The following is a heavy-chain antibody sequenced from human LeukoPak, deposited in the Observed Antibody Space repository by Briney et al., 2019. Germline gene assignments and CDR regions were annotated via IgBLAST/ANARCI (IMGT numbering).Heavy chain of an antibody. D-gene: IGHD6-19*01. CDR1: GFTFSSYS. CDR2: ISSSSSYI. V-gene: IGHV3-21*01. J-gene: IGHJ4*02. CDR3: ARDYREQWLLRSIDY. Sequence: GSLRLSCAASGFTFSSYSMNWVRQAPGKGLEWVSSISSSSSYIYYGDSVKGRFTISRDNAKNSLYLQMNSLRAEDTAVYYCARDYREQWLLRSIDYWGQGTLVTVSS.